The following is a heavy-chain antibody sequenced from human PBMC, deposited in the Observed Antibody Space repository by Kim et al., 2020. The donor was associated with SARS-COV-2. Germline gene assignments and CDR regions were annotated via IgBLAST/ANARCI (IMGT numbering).Heavy chain of an antibody. Sequence: GGSLRLSCVASGVTFRSYAMSWVRQAPGKGLEWVSCISGSGGRTYYADSVKGRFTISRDNSKNTVYLQMNSLRAEDTALYFCAKDLGSEYGDQLGYWGQGTLVTVSS. V-gene: IGHV3-23*01. J-gene: IGHJ4*02. CDR1: GVTFRSYA. CDR3: AKDLGSEYGDQLGY. D-gene: IGHD4-17*01. CDR2: ISGSGGRT.